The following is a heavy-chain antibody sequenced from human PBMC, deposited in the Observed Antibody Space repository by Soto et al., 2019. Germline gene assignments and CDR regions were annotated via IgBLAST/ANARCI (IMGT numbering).Heavy chain of an antibody. CDR3: ARGYSGSYYSADY. D-gene: IGHD1-26*01. V-gene: IGHV3-64*01. J-gene: IGHJ4*02. CDR1: GFTFSSYA. Sequence: GGSLRLSCAASGFTFSSYAMHWVRQAPGKGLEYVSAINSNGGSTYYANSVKGRFTISRDNSKNTLFLQMGSLRVEDMAVYYCARGYSGSYYSADYWGQGTLVTVS. CDR2: INSNGGST.